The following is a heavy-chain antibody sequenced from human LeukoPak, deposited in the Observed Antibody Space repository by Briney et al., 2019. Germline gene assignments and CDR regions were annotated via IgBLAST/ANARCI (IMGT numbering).Heavy chain of an antibody. V-gene: IGHV4-38-2*02. CDR3: AREVAVTGTGAFDY. Sequence: SETLSLTCTVSGYSISSGYYWGWIRQPPGKGLEWIGSIYHSGNTYYNPSLKSRVTISVDTSKNQFSLKLSSVTAADTAVCYCAREVAVTGTGAFDYWGQGTLVTVSS. D-gene: IGHD6-19*01. J-gene: IGHJ4*02. CDR1: GYSISSGYY. CDR2: IYHSGNT.